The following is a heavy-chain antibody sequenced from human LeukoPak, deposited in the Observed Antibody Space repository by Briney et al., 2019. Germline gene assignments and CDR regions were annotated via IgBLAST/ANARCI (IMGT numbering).Heavy chain of an antibody. V-gene: IGHV4-34*01. CDR2: INHSGST. CDR1: GGSFSGYY. Sequence: SETLSLTCAVYGGSFSGYYWSWIRQPPGKGLEWIGEINHSGSTNYNPSLKSRVTISVDTSKNQFSLKLSSVTAADTAVYYCARRRGYSSPFDYWGQGTLVTVSS. J-gene: IGHJ4*02. CDR3: ARRRGYSSPFDY. D-gene: IGHD5-18*01.